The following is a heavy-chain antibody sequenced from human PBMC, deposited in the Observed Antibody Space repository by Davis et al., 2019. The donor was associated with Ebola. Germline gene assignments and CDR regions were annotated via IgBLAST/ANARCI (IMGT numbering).Heavy chain of an antibody. J-gene: IGHJ6*02. CDR1: GFTFSSYS. D-gene: IGHD6-13*01. Sequence: GESLKISCAASGFTFSSYSMNWVRQAPGKGLEWVSSISSSSSYIYYADSVKGRFTISRHNSKNTLYLQMNSLRAEDTAVYYCAKTEAAGGSYGMNVWGQGTTVTVSS. CDR3: AKTEAAGGSYGMNV. CDR2: ISSSSSYI. V-gene: IGHV3-21*04.